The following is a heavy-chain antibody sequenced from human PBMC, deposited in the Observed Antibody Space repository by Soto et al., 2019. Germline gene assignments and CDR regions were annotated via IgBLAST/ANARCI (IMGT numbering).Heavy chain of an antibody. Sequence: QVQLVQSGAEVKNPGALVKVSCKASGYSFTRYGIGWARPAPGQGLEWMGWINAYNGNTNYAQNLQGRLTLTTDTSTTTSYMELRSLRSNDTAIYYCAMVDVYVTPSRQDVWGQGTTVTVSS. CDR2: INAYNGNT. CDR3: AMVDVYVTPSRQDV. J-gene: IGHJ6*02. D-gene: IGHD3-16*01. V-gene: IGHV1-18*01. CDR1: GYSFTRYG.